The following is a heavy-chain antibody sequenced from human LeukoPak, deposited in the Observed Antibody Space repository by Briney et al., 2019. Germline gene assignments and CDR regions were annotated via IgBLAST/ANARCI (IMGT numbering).Heavy chain of an antibody. Sequence: GGSLRLSCAASGFTFSSYWMSWVRQAPGKGLEWVAVISYDGSNKYYADSVKGRFTISRDNSKNTLYLQMNSLRAEDTAVYYCAKGGYYWGQGTLVTVSS. J-gene: IGHJ4*02. CDR2: ISYDGSNK. CDR1: GFTFSSYW. V-gene: IGHV3-30*18. CDR3: AKGGYY. D-gene: IGHD6-25*01.